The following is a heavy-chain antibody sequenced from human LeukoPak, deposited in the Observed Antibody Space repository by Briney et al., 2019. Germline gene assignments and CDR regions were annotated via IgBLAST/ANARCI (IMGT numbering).Heavy chain of an antibody. CDR2: ISYDGSNK. D-gene: IGHD5-18*01. CDR3: ASSVDTAMPGVY. Sequence: GGSLRLSCAASGFTFSSYAIHWVRQAPGKGLEWVAVISYDGSNKYYADSVKGRFTISRDNSKNTLYLQMNSLRAEDTAVYYCASSVDTAMPGVYWGQGTLVTVPS. V-gene: IGHV3-30-3*01. CDR1: GFTFSSYA. J-gene: IGHJ4*02.